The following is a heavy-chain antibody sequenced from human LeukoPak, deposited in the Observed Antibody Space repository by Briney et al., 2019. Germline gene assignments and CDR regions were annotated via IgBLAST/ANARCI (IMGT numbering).Heavy chain of an antibody. V-gene: IGHV2-5*01. J-gene: IGHJ3*02. CDR1: GFSLSPGGVG. CDR2: IFWNDDK. CDR3: AHRTTHDLMDI. D-gene: IGHD3-3*01. Sequence: SGPTLAHPTQTLTLSCSFFGFSLSPGGVGVSWIRQPPGKALEWLALIFWNDDKRYSPSLKSRLTISNDTTENQEVLTVTNMDPVDTATYYCAHRTTHDLMDIWGQGTMVTVSS.